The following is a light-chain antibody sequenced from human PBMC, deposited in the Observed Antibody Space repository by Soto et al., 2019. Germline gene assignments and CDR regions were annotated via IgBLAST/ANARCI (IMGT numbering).Light chain of an antibody. Sequence: AIQLTQSPSSLSASVGDRVTITCRASPGISSALAWYQQKPGKPPKLLISGASNLETGVPSTFSGSGSGTDFTLTISSLQPEDFATYYCQQFNSYPYTFGQGTKLEIK. CDR3: QQFNSYPYT. CDR1: PGISSA. CDR2: GAS. V-gene: IGKV1-13*02. J-gene: IGKJ2*01.